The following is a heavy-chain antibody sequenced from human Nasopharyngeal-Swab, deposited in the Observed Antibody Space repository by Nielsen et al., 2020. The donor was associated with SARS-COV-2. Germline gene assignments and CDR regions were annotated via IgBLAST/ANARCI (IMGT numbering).Heavy chain of an antibody. CDR2: VGIPGDT. V-gene: IGHV3-13*01. J-gene: IGHJ4*02. D-gene: IGHD4-17*01. Sequence: GGSLRLSCAASGFSFTNYAMYWVRQATGKGLEWVSAVGIPGDTYYAGSVKGRFTISREDAKNSLYLQMNNLRAADTAVYYCARATHDYGDYRFDFWGQGTQVTVSS. CDR1: GFSFTNYA. CDR3: ARATHDYGDYRFDF.